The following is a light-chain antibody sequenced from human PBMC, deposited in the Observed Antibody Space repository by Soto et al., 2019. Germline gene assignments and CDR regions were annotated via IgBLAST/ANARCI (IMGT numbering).Light chain of an antibody. CDR2: AAS. CDR1: QGIRND. V-gene: IGKV1-17*01. CDR3: LQHSTYPLT. J-gene: IGKJ1*01. Sequence: DIQMTQFPSSLSASVGDRVTITCRASQGIRNDLGWYQQKPGKAPKRLIYAASSLQSGVPSRFSGSGSGTDFTLAISSMHPEDSATFYCLQHSTYPLTFGQGTKVEIK.